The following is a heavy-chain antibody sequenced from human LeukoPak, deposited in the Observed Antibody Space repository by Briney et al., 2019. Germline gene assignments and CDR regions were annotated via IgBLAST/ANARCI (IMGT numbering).Heavy chain of an antibody. J-gene: IGHJ3*02. CDR2: ISSSGSTI. CDR1: GFTFSSYE. D-gene: IGHD5-18*01. Sequence: GGSLRLSCAASGFTFSSYEMNWVRQAPGKGLEWVSYISSSGSTIYYADSVKGRFTISRDNAKNSLYLQMNSLRADDTAVYYRARAGGDTAVVFDAFDIWGQGTMVTVSS. V-gene: IGHV3-48*03. CDR3: ARAGGDTAVVFDAFDI.